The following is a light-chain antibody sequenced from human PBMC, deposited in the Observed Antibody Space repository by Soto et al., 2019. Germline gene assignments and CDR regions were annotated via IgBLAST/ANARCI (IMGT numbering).Light chain of an antibody. Sequence: EIVLTQSPGTLSLSPGERATLSCRASQSVSSSYLAWYQQKPGQAPRLLIYGASSRATGIPDRFSGSGSGTDFALTISRLERGDFAVYYCQQYGRSRTFGQGTKVEI. J-gene: IGKJ1*01. CDR1: QSVSSSY. CDR2: GAS. CDR3: QQYGRSRT. V-gene: IGKV3-20*01.